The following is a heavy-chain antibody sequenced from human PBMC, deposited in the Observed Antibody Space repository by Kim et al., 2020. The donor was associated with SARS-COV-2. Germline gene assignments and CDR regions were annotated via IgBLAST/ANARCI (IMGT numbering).Heavy chain of an antibody. CDR1: GYTFTGYY. Sequence: ASVKVSCKASGYTFTGYYMHWVRQAPGQGLEWMGWINPNSGGTNYAQKFQGRVTMTRDTSISTAYMELSRLRSDDTAVYYCARVLINWTALLRYFGDFDYWGQGTLVTVSS. CDR3: ARVLINWTALLRYFGDFDY. D-gene: IGHD3-9*01. CDR2: INPNSGGT. V-gene: IGHV1-2*02. J-gene: IGHJ4*02.